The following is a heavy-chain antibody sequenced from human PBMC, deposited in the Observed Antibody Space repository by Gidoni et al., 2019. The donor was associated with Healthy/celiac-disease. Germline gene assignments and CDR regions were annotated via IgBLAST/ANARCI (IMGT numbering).Heavy chain of an antibody. Sequence: EVQLVESGGGLVKPGGSLRLSCAASGFTFSSYSMNWVRQAPGKGLECVSAISSSSSYIYYADSVKGRFTISRDNAKNSLYLQMNSLRAEDTAVYYCARERDFPYPPIAAAGTNNYGMDVWGQGTTVTVSS. D-gene: IGHD6-13*01. CDR1: GFTFSSYS. V-gene: IGHV3-21*01. CDR3: ARERDFPYPPIAAAGTNNYGMDV. CDR2: ISSSSSYI. J-gene: IGHJ6*02.